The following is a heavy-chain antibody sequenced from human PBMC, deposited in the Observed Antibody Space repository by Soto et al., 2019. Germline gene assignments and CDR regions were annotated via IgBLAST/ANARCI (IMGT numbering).Heavy chain of an antibody. CDR1: GGTFSSYA. CDR3: ARDGSFDP. V-gene: IGHV1-69*01. CDR2: IIPIFGTA. J-gene: IGHJ5*02. Sequence: QVQLVQSGAEVKKPGSSVKVSCKASGGTFSSYAIIWVRQSPGQGLEWIGGIIPIFGTANYAQKFQGSVTITADESPSTAYMELSRLRSEDTAVYYCARDGSFDPRGQGTLVTVS.